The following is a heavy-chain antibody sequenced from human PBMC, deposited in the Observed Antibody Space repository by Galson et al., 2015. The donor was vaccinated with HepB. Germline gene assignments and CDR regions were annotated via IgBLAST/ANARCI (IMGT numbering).Heavy chain of an antibody. D-gene: IGHD3-16*01. J-gene: IGHJ3*01. CDR3: ARDQRLGELWLKSDAFDV. Sequence: CAISGDSVSSDRAAWTWLRQSPSRGLEWLGRTYFRSKWSYDYAVSVRGRMTVNPDTSKNQFSLQVHSVTPEETAVYYCARDQRLGELWLKSDAFDVWGQGTVVTVSS. CDR1: GDSVSSDRAA. V-gene: IGHV6-1*01. CDR2: TYFRSKWSY.